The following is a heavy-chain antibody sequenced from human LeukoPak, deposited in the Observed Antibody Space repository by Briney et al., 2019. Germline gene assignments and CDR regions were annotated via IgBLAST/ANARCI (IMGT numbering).Heavy chain of an antibody. CDR1: GGSIRNYY. D-gene: IGHD3-10*01. V-gene: IGHV4-59*01. Sequence: PSETLSLTCSVSGGSIRNYYWTWIRQPPGKGREWIGYIFYSGSTNYNPSLKSRVTISLDTSKNHFSLKLNSVTAADMGVYYCASSSSGSYYNGFDIWGQGTMVTVAS. CDR3: ASSSSGSYYNGFDI. J-gene: IGHJ3*02. CDR2: IFYSGST.